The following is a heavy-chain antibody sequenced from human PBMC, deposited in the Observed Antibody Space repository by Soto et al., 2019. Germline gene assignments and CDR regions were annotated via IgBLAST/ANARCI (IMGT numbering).Heavy chain of an antibody. V-gene: IGHV1-8*01. D-gene: IGHD3-9*01. J-gene: IGHJ4*02. CDR1: GYTFTSYD. CDR2: MNPNSGNT. Sequence: ASVKVSCKASGYTFTSYDINWVRQATGQGLEWMGWMNPNSGNTGYAQKFQGRVTMTRNTSISTAYMELSSLRSEDTAVYYCTTYYDILPGYSASRCGQGTLVTVSS. CDR3: TTYYDILPGYSASR.